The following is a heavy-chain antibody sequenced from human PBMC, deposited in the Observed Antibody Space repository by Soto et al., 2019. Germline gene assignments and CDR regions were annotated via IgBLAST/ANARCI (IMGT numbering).Heavy chain of an antibody. J-gene: IGHJ5*02. Sequence: GGSLRLSCAASGFTFSSYSMNWVRQAPGKGLEWVSYISSSSSTIYYADSVKGRFTISRDNAKNSLYLQMNSLRDEDTAVYYCARYCSSTSCYGALNWFDPWGQGTLVTVSS. CDR2: ISSSSSTI. V-gene: IGHV3-48*02. CDR1: GFTFSSYS. CDR3: ARYCSSTSCYGALNWFDP. D-gene: IGHD2-2*01.